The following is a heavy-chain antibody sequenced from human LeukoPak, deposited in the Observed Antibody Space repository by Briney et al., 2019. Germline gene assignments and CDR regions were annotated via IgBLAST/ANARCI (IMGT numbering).Heavy chain of an antibody. D-gene: IGHD3-3*01. V-gene: IGHV1-18*01. J-gene: IGHJ6*02. CDR2: ISAYNGNT. CDR3: ARAGDYDFWSGPPRVYYYGMDV. CDR1: GYTFTSYG. Sequence: GASVSVSCKASGYTFTSYGISWVRQAPGQGLEWMGWISAYNGNTNYAQKLQGRVTMTTDTSTSTAYMEMGSLRSDDTAVYYCARAGDYDFWSGPPRVYYYGMDVWGQGTTVTVSS.